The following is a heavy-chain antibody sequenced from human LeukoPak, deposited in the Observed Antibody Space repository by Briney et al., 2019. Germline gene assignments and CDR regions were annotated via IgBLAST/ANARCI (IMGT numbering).Heavy chain of an antibody. CDR1: GFSFYDYA. J-gene: IGHJ6*02. V-gene: IGHV3-9*01. D-gene: IGHD4-17*01. CDR2: ISWNSGSI. CDR3: AKATPGDYVNYYGMDV. Sequence: GGSLRLSCAASGFSFYDYAMHWVRQAPGKGLEWVSGISWNSGSIGYADSVKGRFTISRDNAKNSLYLQMNSLRAEDTALYYCAKATPGDYVNYYGMDVWGQGTTVTVSS.